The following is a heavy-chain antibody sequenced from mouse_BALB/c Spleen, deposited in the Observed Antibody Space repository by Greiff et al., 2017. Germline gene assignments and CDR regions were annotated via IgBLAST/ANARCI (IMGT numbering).Heavy chain of an antibody. J-gene: IGHJ1*01. CDR1: GYTFTSYW. D-gene: IGHD1-1*01. Sequence: VQLQQSGAELAKPGASVKMSCKASGYTFTSYWMHWVKQRPGQGLEWIGYINPSTGYTEYNQKFKDKATLTADKSSSTAYMQLSSLTSEDSAVYYCARRGYYGSSHWYFDVWGAGTTVTVAS. V-gene: IGHV1-7*01. CDR3: ARRGYYGSSHWYFDV. CDR2: INPSTGYT.